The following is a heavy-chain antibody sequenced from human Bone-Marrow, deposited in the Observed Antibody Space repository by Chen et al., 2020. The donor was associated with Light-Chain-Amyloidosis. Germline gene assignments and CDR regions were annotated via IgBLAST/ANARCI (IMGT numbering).Heavy chain of an antibody. D-gene: IGHD2-2*01. CDR2: IYYSGST. Sequence: QLQLQESGPGLVKPSETLSLTCTVSGGSISSSSYYWGWIRQPPGNGLEWIGSIYYSGSTYYNPSLKSRVTISVDTSKNQFSLKLSSVTAADTAVYYCARSLLGYCSSTSCRSFDYWGQGTLVTVSS. CDR1: GGSISSSSYY. V-gene: IGHV4-39*01. CDR3: ARSLLGYCSSTSCRSFDY. J-gene: IGHJ4*02.